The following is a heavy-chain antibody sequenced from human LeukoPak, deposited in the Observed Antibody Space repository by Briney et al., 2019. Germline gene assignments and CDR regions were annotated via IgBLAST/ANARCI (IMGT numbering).Heavy chain of an antibody. Sequence: PGGSLRLSCAASGFTFSDYYMSWIRQAPGKGLEWVSYISSSGSTIYYADSVKGRFTISRDNAKNSLYLQMNSLRAEDTAVYYVAKDAPGRWGCLGRMVREVWGKGPRLTVS. D-gene: IGHD5-18*01. V-gene: IGHV3-11*01. CDR3: AKDAPGRWGCLGRMVREV. J-gene: IGHJ6*03. CDR2: ISSSGSTI. CDR1: GFTFSDYY.